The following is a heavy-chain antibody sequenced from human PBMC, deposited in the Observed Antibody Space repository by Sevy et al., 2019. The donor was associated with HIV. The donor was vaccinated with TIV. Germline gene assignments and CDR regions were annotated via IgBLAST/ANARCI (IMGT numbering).Heavy chain of an antibody. CDR1: AYNFIGYY. D-gene: IGHD6-19*01. Sequence: ASVKVSCKASAYNFIGYYIHWVRQVPGQGLEWIGRINPTSGGTKYAHKFQGRVTVTIDMSVSTAYMELTRLTSDDTAIYYCVGQTSGWYDWFDPWGPGTLVTVSS. J-gene: IGHJ5*02. CDR2: INPTSGGT. V-gene: IGHV1-2*06. CDR3: VGQTSGWYDWFDP.